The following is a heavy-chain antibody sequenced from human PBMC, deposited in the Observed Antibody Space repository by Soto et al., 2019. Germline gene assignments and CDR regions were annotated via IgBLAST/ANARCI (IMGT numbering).Heavy chain of an antibody. J-gene: IGHJ4*02. CDR1: GGSISSGGYY. CDR2: IYYSGST. CDR3: AIQLGYNWNDEPFDY. D-gene: IGHD1-20*01. Sequence: PSETLSLTCTVSGGSISSGGYYWSWIRQHPGKGLEWIGYIYYSGSTYYNPSLKSQVTISVDTSKNQFSLKLSSVTAADTALFYFAIQLGYNWNDEPFDYWGQGTLVTVSS. V-gene: IGHV4-31*01.